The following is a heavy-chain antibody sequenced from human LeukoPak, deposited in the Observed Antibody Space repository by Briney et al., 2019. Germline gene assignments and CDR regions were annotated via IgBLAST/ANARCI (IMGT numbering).Heavy chain of an antibody. CDR1: GFSRSTSGMR. D-gene: IGHD2-21*02. Sequence: SGPTLVNPTPALTLTCTFSGFSRSTSGMRVSWIRQPPEKALEWLALIEWDDDKFYITSLKTRLAISKDTSKNQVVLTMTNMDPVDTATYYCARTPYCGGDCYVDYWGQGTLATVSS. V-gene: IGHV2-70*04. J-gene: IGHJ4*02. CDR2: IEWDDDK. CDR3: ARTPYCGGDCYVDY.